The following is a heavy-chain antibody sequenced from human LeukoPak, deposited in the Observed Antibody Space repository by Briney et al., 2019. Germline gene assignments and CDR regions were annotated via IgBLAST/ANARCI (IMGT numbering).Heavy chain of an antibody. CDR3: AEPITIFGVVILLGMDV. J-gene: IGHJ6*02. CDR2: ISYDGSNK. Sequence: GGSLRLSCAASGFTFSSYGMHWVRQAPGKGLEWVAVISYDGSNKYYADSVKGRFTISRDNSKNTLYLQMNSLRAEDTAVYYCAEPITIFGVVILLGMDVWGQGTTVTVSS. V-gene: IGHV3-30*18. D-gene: IGHD3-3*01. CDR1: GFTFSSYG.